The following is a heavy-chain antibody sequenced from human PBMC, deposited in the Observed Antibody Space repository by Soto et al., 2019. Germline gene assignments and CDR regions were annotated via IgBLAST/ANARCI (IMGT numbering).Heavy chain of an antibody. CDR1: GGSISSGGYY. Sequence: QVQLQESGPGLVKPSQTLSLTCTVSGGSISSGGYYWSWIRQHPGKGLEWIGYIYYSGSTYSNPSLKSRVTISVDTSKDQFSLQLSSVTAADTAVYYCARDFTDSSGPTLGMGVWGQGTTVTVSS. CDR3: ARDFTDSSGPTLGMGV. CDR2: IYYSGST. V-gene: IGHV4-31*03. D-gene: IGHD6-19*01. J-gene: IGHJ6*02.